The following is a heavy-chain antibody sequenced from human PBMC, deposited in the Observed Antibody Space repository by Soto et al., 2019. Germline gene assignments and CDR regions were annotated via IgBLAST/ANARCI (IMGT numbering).Heavy chain of an antibody. D-gene: IGHD3-10*01. V-gene: IGHV3-7*01. CDR2: IKQDGSEK. J-gene: IGHJ6*02. CDR3: ARDKVGSGSRYYCYYYGMDV. Sequence: GGSLRLSCAASGFTFSSYWMSWVRQAPGKGLEWVANIKQDGSEKYYVDSVKGRFTISRDNAKNSLYLQMNSLRAEDTAVYYCARDKVGSGSRYYCYYYGMDVWGQGTTVTVSS. CDR1: GFTFSSYW.